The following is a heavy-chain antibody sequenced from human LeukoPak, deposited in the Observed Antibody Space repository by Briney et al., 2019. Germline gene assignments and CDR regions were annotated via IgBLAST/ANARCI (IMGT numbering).Heavy chain of an antibody. CDR1: GFTFSDYW. D-gene: IGHD3-16*01. V-gene: IGHV3-74*01. CDR2: INTDGRTT. J-gene: IGHJ4*02. CDR3: ARGTTDDYGLDY. Sequence: GGSLSLSCAASGFTFSDYWMHWIRQGPGKGLAWVSHINTDGRTTAYAGSVKGRFTVSRDNAKNTLYLQMNSLTPEDTAVYYCARGTTDDYGLDYSGQGAPVTVSS.